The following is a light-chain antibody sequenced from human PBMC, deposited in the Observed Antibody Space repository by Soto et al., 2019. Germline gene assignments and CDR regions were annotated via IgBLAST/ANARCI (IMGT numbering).Light chain of an antibody. Sequence: QSALTQPASVSGSPGQSITISCTGTSSDVGGYNYVSWYQQYPAKVPKLLIYDVSSRPSGVSNRFSGSKSGNTASLTISGLQADDEADYYCSSSTRSSTPWVFGGGTKLTVL. CDR1: SSDVGGYNY. J-gene: IGLJ3*02. V-gene: IGLV2-14*01. CDR3: SSSTRSSTPWV. CDR2: DVS.